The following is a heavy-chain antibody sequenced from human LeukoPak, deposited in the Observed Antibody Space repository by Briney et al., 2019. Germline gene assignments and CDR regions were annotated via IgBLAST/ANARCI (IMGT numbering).Heavy chain of an antibody. J-gene: IGHJ3*02. CDR1: GGSISSSSYY. Sequence: SETLSLTCTVSGGSISSSSYYWGWIRQPPGKGLEWIGSIYYSGSTYYNPSLKSRVTISVDTSKNQFSLKLSSVTAADTAVYYCARAEYSSSSGAFDIWGQGTMVTVSS. CDR3: ARAEYSSSSGAFDI. V-gene: IGHV4-39*01. D-gene: IGHD6-6*01. CDR2: IYYSGST.